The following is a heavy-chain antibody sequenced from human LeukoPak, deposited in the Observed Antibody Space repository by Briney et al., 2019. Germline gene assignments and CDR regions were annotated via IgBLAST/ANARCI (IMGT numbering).Heavy chain of an antibody. CDR3: ARLDYYDYSDYEGLDV. D-gene: IGHD3-22*01. Sequence: SETLSLTCAVYGGSFSDYYWSWIRQPPGKGLGWIGNINHSGSTNYNPSLKSRVTISVDTSKNQFSLKLSSVTAADTAVYYCARLDYYDYSDYEGLDVWGQGTTVTVSS. CDR1: GGSFSDYY. CDR2: INHSGST. V-gene: IGHV4-34*01. J-gene: IGHJ6*02.